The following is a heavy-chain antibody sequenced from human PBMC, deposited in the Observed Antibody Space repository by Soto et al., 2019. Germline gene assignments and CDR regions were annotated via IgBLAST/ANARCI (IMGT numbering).Heavy chain of an antibody. V-gene: IGHV3-9*01. CDR1: GFTFDDYA. Sequence: EVQLVESGGGLVQPGRSLRLSCAASGFTFDDYAMHWVRQAPGKGLEWVSGISWNSGSIGYADSVKGRFTISRDNAKNSLYLQMNSLRAEDTALYYCAKAGVGWNDGTYYYYYGMDVWGQGTTVTVSS. CDR2: ISWNSGSI. D-gene: IGHD1-1*01. CDR3: AKAGVGWNDGTYYYYYGMDV. J-gene: IGHJ6*02.